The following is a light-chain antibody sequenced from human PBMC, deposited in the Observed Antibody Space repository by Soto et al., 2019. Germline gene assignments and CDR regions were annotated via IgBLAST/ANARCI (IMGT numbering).Light chain of an antibody. V-gene: IGKV1-5*03. CDR2: KAS. CDR3: QQCNSYPYT. J-gene: IGKJ2*01. Sequence: DLQMTQSPSTLSASVGDRVTITCRASQSISNWLAWYQQKPGKAPKLLIYKASTLETGVPSRFSGSGSGTEFTLTISSLQPEDFAIYYCQQCNSYPYTFGQGTKLEIK. CDR1: QSISNW.